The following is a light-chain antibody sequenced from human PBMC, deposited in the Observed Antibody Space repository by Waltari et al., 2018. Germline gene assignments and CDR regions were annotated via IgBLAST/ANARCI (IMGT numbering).Light chain of an antibody. CDR2: DVN. V-gene: IGLV2-23*02. J-gene: IGLJ2*01. CDR3: CSYAGTNTVV. CDR1: SSDIGGYNY. Sequence: QSALTQPASVSGSPGQSITIPCTGTSSDIGGYNYVPWYQQHPGKAPKLMMYDVNKRPSEVSNRFSGSKSGNTASLTISGLQAGDEADYYCCSYAGTNTVVFGGGTKLTVL.